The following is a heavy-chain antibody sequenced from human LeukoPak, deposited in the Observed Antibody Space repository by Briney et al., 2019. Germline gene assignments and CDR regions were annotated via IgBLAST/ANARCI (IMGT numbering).Heavy chain of an antibody. V-gene: IGHV3-74*01. Sequence: GGSLRLSCAASGFTFSSNWMHWVRQAPGKGLVWVSRINEDGSTTNYADSVKGRSTIFRDNAKNTLYLQMNSLRAEDTAVYYCARARASGRSGFDYWGQGTLVTVSS. CDR1: GFTFSSNW. CDR3: ARARASGRSGFDY. J-gene: IGHJ4*02. CDR2: INEDGSTT. D-gene: IGHD2-15*01.